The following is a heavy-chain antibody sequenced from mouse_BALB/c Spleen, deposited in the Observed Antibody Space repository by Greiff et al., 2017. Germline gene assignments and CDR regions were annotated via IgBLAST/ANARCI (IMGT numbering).Heavy chain of an antibody. V-gene: IGHV3-8*02. CDR3: ARHGDGNSWFAY. CDR2: ISYSGST. Sequence: EVKLEESGPSLVKPSQTLSLTCSVTGDSITSGYWNWIRKFPGNKLEYMGYISYSGSTYYNPSLKSRISITRDTSKNQYYLQLNSVTTEDTATYYCARHGDGNSWFAYWGQGTLVTVSA. D-gene: IGHD2-1*01. CDR1: GDSITSGY. J-gene: IGHJ3*01.